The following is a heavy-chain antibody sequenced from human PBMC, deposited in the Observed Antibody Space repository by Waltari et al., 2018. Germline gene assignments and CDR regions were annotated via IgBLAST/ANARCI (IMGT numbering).Heavy chain of an antibody. J-gene: IGHJ4*02. CDR3: ARVEGYGYDFWSGKPFDY. CDR2: IKQDGSEK. V-gene: IGHV3-7*01. Sequence: NIKQDGSEKYYVDSVKGRFTISRDNAKNSLYLQMNSLRAEDTAVYYCARVEGYGYDFWSGKPFDYWGQGTLVTVSS. D-gene: IGHD3-3*01.